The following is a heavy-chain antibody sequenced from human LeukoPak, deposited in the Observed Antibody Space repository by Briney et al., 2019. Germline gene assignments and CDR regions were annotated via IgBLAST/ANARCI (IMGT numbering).Heavy chain of an antibody. CDR3: AGDFQAARLHMFEF. J-gene: IGHJ4*02. D-gene: IGHD6-6*01. Sequence: SETLSLTCTVSDGSITNYDWSWVRQPPGKGLEFIGHVHYSGSTNYNPSLRSRVTISIDTSKQHFFLKLKSVTAADTAVYYCAGDFQAARLHMFEFWGQGSLVTVSS. CDR1: DGSITNYD. CDR2: VHYSGST. V-gene: IGHV4-59*01.